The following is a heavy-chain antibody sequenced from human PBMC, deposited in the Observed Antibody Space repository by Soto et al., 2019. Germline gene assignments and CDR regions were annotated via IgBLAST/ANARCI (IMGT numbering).Heavy chain of an antibody. D-gene: IGHD6-13*01. J-gene: IGHJ5*02. CDR2: IRHDGNT. Sequence: SETLSITCTVCGGPISSRGYYWSWIRQPPGKGLEWIGEIRHDGNTNYNPSLKSRVTITVDTPKKQFSLRLGSVTAADTAIYYCCGWVNGNWFDPWAQGTLVTVSS. V-gene: IGHV4-39*07. CDR3: CGWVNGNWFDP. CDR1: GGPISSRGYY.